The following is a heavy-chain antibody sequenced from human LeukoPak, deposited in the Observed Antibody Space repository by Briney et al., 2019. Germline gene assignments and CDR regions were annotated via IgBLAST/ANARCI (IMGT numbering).Heavy chain of an antibody. J-gene: IGHJ4*02. CDR1: GFTFSSYG. V-gene: IGHV3-33*01. Sequence: PGGSLRLSCAASGFTFSSYGMHWVRQAPGKGLEWVAVIWYDGSNKYYADSVKGRFTISRDNSKNTLYLQMNSLRAEDTAVYYCARDPLAYCGGDCYLVWGQGTLVTVSS. CDR2: IWYDGSNK. CDR3: ARDPLAYCGGDCYLV. D-gene: IGHD2-21*02.